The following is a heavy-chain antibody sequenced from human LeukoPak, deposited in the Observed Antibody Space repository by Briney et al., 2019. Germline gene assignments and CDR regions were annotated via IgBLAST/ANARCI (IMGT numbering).Heavy chain of an antibody. CDR3: ASGYFKSDH. V-gene: IGHV3-7*05. Sequence: GGSLRLSCAASGFNISSSWMTWVRQAPGKGLEWVATINQDGSEKYYVDSVKGRFTMSRDNAKNSLSLQMNSLRFEDTAVYYCASGYFKSDHWGQGTQVAVSS. D-gene: IGHD5-18*01. CDR2: INQDGSEK. J-gene: IGHJ4*02. CDR1: GFNISSSW.